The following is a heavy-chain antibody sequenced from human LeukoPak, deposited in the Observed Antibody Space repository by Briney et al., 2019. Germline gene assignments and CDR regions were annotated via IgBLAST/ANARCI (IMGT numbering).Heavy chain of an antibody. CDR2: INHSGST. V-gene: IGHV4-34*01. J-gene: IGHJ4*02. CDR1: GGSFSGYY. CDR3: AGLVMGSFDY. Sequence: KPSETLSLTCAVYGGSFSGYYWSWIRQPPGKWLEWIGEINHSGSTNYNPSLKSRVTISVDTSKNQFSLKLSSVTAADTAVYYCAGLVMGSFDYWGQGTLVTVSS. D-gene: IGHD2-15*01.